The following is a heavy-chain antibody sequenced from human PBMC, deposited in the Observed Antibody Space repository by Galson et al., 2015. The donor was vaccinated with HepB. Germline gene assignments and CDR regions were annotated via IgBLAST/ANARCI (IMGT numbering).Heavy chain of an antibody. CDR2: IEHDGNQK. D-gene: IGHD5-18*01. CDR1: GFTFSSFC. V-gene: IGHV3-7*03. Sequence: SLRLSCAASGFTFSSFCMTWVRQAPGKGLEWVASIEHDGNQKYYVDSVKGRFTISRDNAKNSLYLQVNSLRADDTAIYYCARARAYSYGPGFFYYFGLDVWCQGTTVTGSS. CDR3: ARARAYSYGPGFFYYFGLDV. J-gene: IGHJ6*02.